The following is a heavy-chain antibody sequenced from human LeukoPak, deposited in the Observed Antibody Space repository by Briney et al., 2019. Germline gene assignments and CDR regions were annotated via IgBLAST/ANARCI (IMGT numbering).Heavy chain of an antibody. CDR3: ARDLWNTAMGFDY. Sequence: SETLSLTCTVSGGSISSYYWSRIRQPPGKGLEWIASISYTGSTNYNPSLKSRVTISVDTSKNQVSLKLSSVTAADTAVYYCARDLWNTAMGFDYWGQGTLVTVSS. V-gene: IGHV4-59*01. CDR2: ISYTGST. D-gene: IGHD5-18*01. CDR1: GGSISSYY. J-gene: IGHJ4*02.